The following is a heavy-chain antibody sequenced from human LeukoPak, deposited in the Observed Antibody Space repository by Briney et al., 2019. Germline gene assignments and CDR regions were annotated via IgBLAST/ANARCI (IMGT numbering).Heavy chain of an antibody. CDR1: GYTFTSYA. CDR3: AREGTRAYDYGDSRFGFDP. Sequence: ASVKVSCKASGYTFTSYAMNWVRQAPGQGLEWMGWINTNTGNPTYAQGFTGRFVFSLDTSVSTAYLQISSLKAEDTAVYYCAREGTRAYDYGDSRFGFDPWGQGTLVTVSS. V-gene: IGHV7-4-1*02. D-gene: IGHD4-17*01. J-gene: IGHJ5*02. CDR2: INTNTGNP.